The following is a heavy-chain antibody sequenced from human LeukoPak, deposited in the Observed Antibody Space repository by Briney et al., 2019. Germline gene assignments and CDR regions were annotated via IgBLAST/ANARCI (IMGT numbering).Heavy chain of an antibody. CDR3: ARNGGYDFDY. Sequence: GRSLRLSCAASGFTFSSYSMNWVRQAPGKGLEWVSPISSSSSYIYYADSVKGRFTISRDNAKNSLYLQMNSLRAEDTAVYYCARNGGYDFDYWGQGTLVTVSS. CDR2: ISSSSSYI. V-gene: IGHV3-21*01. J-gene: IGHJ4*02. D-gene: IGHD5-12*01. CDR1: GFTFSSYS.